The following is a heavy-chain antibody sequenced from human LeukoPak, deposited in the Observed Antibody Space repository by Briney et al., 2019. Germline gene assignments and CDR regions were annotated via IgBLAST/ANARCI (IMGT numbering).Heavy chain of an antibody. CDR3: AKDRGGWFDP. D-gene: IGHD3-10*01. Sequence: GRSLRLSCAASGFTFDDYAMHWVRQAPGKDLEWVSGISWNSGSIGYADSVKGRFTISRDNAKNSLYLQMNSLRAEDTALYYCAKDRGGWFDPWGQGTLVTVSS. J-gene: IGHJ5*02. CDR2: ISWNSGSI. CDR1: GFTFDDYA. V-gene: IGHV3-9*01.